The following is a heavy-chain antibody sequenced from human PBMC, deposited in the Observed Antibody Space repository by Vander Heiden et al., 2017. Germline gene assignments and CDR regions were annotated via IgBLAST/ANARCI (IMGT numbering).Heavy chain of an antibody. CDR2: ISTSSSTI. Sequence: EVQLVESGGGLVQPGGSLRLSCAASGFTFSRYAMNCVRQAPGKGLEWVSYISTSSSTIYYADSLKGRFTISRDDDKNSLYLQMNSLRDEDTAVYYCARAPAWWYDWFDPWGQGTLVTVSS. CDR1: GFTFSRYA. D-gene: IGHD2-15*01. CDR3: ARAPAWWYDWFDP. V-gene: IGHV3-48*02. J-gene: IGHJ5*02.